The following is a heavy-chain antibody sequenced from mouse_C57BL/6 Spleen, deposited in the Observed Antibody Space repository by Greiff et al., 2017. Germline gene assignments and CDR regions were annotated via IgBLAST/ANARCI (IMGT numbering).Heavy chain of an antibody. CDR3: AREEFITTVELDY. J-gene: IGHJ2*01. Sequence: QVQLQQPGAELVKPGASVKLSCKASGYTFTSYWMHWVKQRPGQGLERIGMIHPNSGSTNYNEKFKSKATLTVDKSSSTAYMQLSSLTSEDSAVYYCAREEFITTVELDYWGQGTTLTVSS. CDR1: GYTFTSYW. V-gene: IGHV1-64*01. D-gene: IGHD1-1*01. CDR2: IHPNSGST.